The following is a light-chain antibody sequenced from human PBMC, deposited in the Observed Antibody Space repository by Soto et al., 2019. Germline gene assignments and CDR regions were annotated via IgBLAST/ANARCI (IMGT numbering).Light chain of an antibody. CDR2: GAS. CDR3: QRSYGSPPWT. J-gene: IGKJ1*01. Sequence: DIVMTQSPATLSVSPGERATLSCRASQSVSSSYLAWYQQKPGQAPRLIITGASTLQGGVPSRFSGSGSGTDFTLTISRLQPEDFATYYCQRSYGSPPWTFGQGTKVDIK. V-gene: IGKV3-20*02. CDR1: QSVSSSY.